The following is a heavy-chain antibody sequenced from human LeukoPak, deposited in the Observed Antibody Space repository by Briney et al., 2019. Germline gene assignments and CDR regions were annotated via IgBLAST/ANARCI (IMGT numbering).Heavy chain of an antibody. Sequence: PGGSLRLSCAASGFTFSSYAMSWVRQAPGKGLEWVGRIKSKTDGGTTDYAAPVKGRFTISRDDSENTLYLQMNSLKTEDTAVYYCTGGGYCSGGSCYDWGQGTLVTVSS. D-gene: IGHD2-15*01. CDR1: GFTFSSYA. V-gene: IGHV3-15*01. J-gene: IGHJ4*02. CDR3: TGGGYCSGGSCYD. CDR2: IKSKTDGGTT.